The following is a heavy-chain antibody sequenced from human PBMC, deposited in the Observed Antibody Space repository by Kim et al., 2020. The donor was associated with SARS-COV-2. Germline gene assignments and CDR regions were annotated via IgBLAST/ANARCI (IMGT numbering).Heavy chain of an antibody. V-gene: IGHV3-33*01. J-gene: IGHJ4*02. CDR2: IWYDGTNK. D-gene: IGHD3-22*01. Sequence: GGSLRLSCEASGFTFSHYGMHWVRQAPGKGLEWVAVIWYDGTNKYYADSVKGRFTISRDNSKNTLYLQMNSLRAEDTALYYCARGPKNYYNSSGHYFDYWGQGTLVTVSS. CDR1: GFTFSHYG. CDR3: ARGPKNYYNSSGHYFDY.